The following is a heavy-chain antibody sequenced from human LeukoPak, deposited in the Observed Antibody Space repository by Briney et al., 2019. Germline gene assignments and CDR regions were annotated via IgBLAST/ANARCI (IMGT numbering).Heavy chain of an antibody. V-gene: IGHV1-3*01. CDR1: GYTFTSYA. Sequence: ASVKVSCKASGYTFTSYAMNWVRQAPGQRLEWRGWINAGNGNTKYSQKFQGRVTITRDTSASTAYMELSSLRSEDTAVYYCARDSIRLRFDPWGQGTLVTVSS. D-gene: IGHD3-10*01. J-gene: IGHJ5*02. CDR2: INAGNGNT. CDR3: ARDSIRLRFDP.